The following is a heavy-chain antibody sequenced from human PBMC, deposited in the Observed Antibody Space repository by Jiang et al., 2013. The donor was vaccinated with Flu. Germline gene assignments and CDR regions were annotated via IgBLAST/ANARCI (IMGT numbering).Heavy chain of an antibody. Sequence: GPGLVKPSGTLSLTCAVSGGSISSTNWWSWVRQPPGKGLEWIGEIYYSGSTNYNPSLKSRVTISPIDESKNQFSLKLSSVTAADTAVYFCARVMGGSYHDYWGQGTLVTVSS. J-gene: IGHJ4*02. D-gene: IGHD1-26*01. CDR1: GGSISSTNW. V-gene: IGHV4-4*02. CDR3: ARVMGGSYHDY. CDR2: IYYSGST.